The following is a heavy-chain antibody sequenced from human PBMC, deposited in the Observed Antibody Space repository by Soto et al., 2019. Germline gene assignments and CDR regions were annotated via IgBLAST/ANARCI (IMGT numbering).Heavy chain of an antibody. CDR1: GGSISSGGYY. V-gene: IGHV4-31*03. D-gene: IGHD5-18*01. J-gene: IGHJ4*02. CDR3: ARDLNSYGRFDY. CDR2: IYYSGST. Sequence: SETLSLTCTVSGGSISSGGYYWSWIRQHPGKGLEWIGYIYYSGSTYYNPSLKSRVTISVDTSKNQFSLKLSSVTAADTAVYYCARDLNSYGRFDYWGQGTLVTVSS.